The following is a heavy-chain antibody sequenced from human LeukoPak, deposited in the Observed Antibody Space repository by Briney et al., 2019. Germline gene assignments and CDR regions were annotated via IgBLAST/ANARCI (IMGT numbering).Heavy chain of an antibody. J-gene: IGHJ4*02. Sequence: SETLSLTCAVYGGSFSGYYWSWIRQPPGKGLEWSGEINHSGSTNYNPSLKSRVTISVDTSKNQFSLKLSSVTAADTAVYYCARAGLRYFDWLPPIDYWGQGTLVTVSS. D-gene: IGHD3-9*01. CDR3: ARAGLRYFDWLPPIDY. V-gene: IGHV4-34*01. CDR2: INHSGST. CDR1: GGSFSGYY.